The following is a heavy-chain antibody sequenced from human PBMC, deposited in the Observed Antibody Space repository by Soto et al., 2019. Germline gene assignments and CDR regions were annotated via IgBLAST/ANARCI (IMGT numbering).Heavy chain of an antibody. V-gene: IGHV4-59*01. CDR3: ARVFGSGSYSYYYYGMDV. CDR2: IYYSGST. D-gene: IGHD3-10*01. CDR1: GGSISSYY. Sequence: LSLTCTVSGGSISSYYWSWIRQPPGKGLEWIGYIYYSGSTNYNPSLKSRVTISVDTSKNQFSLKLSSVTAADTAVYYCARVFGSGSYSYYYYGMDVWGQGTTVTVSS. J-gene: IGHJ6*02.